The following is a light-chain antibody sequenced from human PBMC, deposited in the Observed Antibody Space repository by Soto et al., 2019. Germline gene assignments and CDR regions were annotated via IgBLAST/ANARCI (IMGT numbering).Light chain of an antibody. V-gene: IGLV1-44*01. Sequence: QSVLTQPPSVSGTPGQRVTVSCSGGRSNIGSNTVHWYQQLPGAAPKLLIYRDNQRPSGVPDRFAASKSGTSASLAISGLQSEDGGDYYCAAWDDSHNVLDVFGTGTKLTVL. CDR2: RDN. CDR3: AAWDDSHNVLDV. J-gene: IGLJ1*01. CDR1: RSNIGSNT.